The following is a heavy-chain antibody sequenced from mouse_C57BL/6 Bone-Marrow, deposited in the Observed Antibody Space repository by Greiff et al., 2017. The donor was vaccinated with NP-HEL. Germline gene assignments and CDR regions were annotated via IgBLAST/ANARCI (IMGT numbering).Heavy chain of an antibody. V-gene: IGHV14-4*01. J-gene: IGHJ2*01. CDR3: TTRGGGFDY. Sequence: EVKVVESGAELVRPGASVKLSCTASGFNIKDDYMHWVKQRPEQGLEWIGWIDPENGDTEYASKFQGKATITADTSSNTAYLQLSSLTSEDTAVYYCTTRGGGFDYWGQGTTLTVSS. CDR1: GFNIKDDY. CDR2: IDPENGDT.